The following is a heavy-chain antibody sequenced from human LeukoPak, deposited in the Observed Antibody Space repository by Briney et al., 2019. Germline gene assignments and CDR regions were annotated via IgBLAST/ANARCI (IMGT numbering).Heavy chain of an antibody. CDR3: AKHQFGDYIWGSYRYNDY. Sequence: GGSLRLSCAASEFTFSSYSMNWVRQAPGKGLEWVTYISSSSGTIYYADSVKGRFTISRDNAKNSLYLQMNSLRAEDTAVYYCAKHQFGDYIWGSYRYNDYWGQGTLVTVSS. CDR1: EFTFSSYS. V-gene: IGHV3-48*01. J-gene: IGHJ4*02. CDR2: ISSSSGTI. D-gene: IGHD3-16*02.